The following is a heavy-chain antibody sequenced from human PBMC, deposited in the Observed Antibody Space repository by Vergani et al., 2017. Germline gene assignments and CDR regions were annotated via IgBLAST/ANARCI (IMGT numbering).Heavy chain of an antibody. D-gene: IGHD2-8*01. Sequence: QAQLQQWGAGLLKPSKTLSLTCAIDGGSFHDYRWTLNRQSPGKGLEWIGEIRHYGITHYRPSPKSRVTISIDTSTHQFSLNLRSVTAADTAGYYCAREGYCTNGVCFTLFYVWGQGALVTVSS. V-gene: IGHV4-34*01. CDR3: AREGYCTNGVCFTLFYV. J-gene: IGHJ4*02. CDR1: GGSFHDYR. CDR2: IRHYGIT.